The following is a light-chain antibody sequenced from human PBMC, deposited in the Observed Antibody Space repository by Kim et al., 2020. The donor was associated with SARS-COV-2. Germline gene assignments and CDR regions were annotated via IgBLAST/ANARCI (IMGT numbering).Light chain of an antibody. CDR3: QQSYSTPLT. Sequence: DIQMTQSPSSLSVSVGDRVTITCRASQSISSYLNWYQQKPGEAPKLLIYGASSLQSGVPSRFSGSGSGTDFTLTISSLQPEDFATYYCQQSYSTPLTFGGGTKLEI. CDR2: GAS. J-gene: IGKJ4*01. V-gene: IGKV1-39*01. CDR1: QSISSY.